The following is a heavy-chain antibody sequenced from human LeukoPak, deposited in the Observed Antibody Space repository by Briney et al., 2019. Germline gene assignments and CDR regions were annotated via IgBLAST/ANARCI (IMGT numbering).Heavy chain of an antibody. CDR1: AGFICRYY. CDR3: ARDYYDSSGHDVFDI. Sequence: SETLSLICTVSAGFICRYYWSWVRQPAGKGLEWIGRIYTSGSTNYNPSLKSRVTMSADTSNNQFSLKLSSVTAADTAVYYCARDYYDSSGHDVFDIWGQGTMVTVSS. CDR2: IYTSGST. V-gene: IGHV4-4*07. J-gene: IGHJ3*02. D-gene: IGHD3-22*01.